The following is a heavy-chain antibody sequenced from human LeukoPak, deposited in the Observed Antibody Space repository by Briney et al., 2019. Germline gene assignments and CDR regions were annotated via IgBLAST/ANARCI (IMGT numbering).Heavy chain of an antibody. Sequence: GGSLRLYCAASGFTVSRNYMSWVRQAPGKGLEWVSVIYSGGSTYYADSVKGRFTIPRDTPKNTLYLQMNSLRAEDTAVYYWAREGLWIGELYYWGQGTLVTVSS. CDR3: AREGLWIGELYY. D-gene: IGHD3-10*01. J-gene: IGHJ4*02. V-gene: IGHV3-53*01. CDR2: IYSGGST. CDR1: GFTVSRNY.